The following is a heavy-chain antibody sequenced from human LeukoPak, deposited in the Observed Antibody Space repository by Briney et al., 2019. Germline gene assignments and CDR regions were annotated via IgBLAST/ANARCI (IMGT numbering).Heavy chain of an antibody. V-gene: IGHV3-7*01. D-gene: IGHD3-22*01. CDR3: AREPYYDSSGYSPDY. CDR1: GFSFSNFA. CDR2: IKQDGSEK. Sequence: GGSLRLSCAASGFSFSNFAFHWVRQAPGKGLAWVANIKQDGSEKYYVDSVKGRFTISRDNAKNSLYLHMNSLRAEDTALYYCAREPYYDSSGYSPDYWGQGTLVTVSS. J-gene: IGHJ4*02.